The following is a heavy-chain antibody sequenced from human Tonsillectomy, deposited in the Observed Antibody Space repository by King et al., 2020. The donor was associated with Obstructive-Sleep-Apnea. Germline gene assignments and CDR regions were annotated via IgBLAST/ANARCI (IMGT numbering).Heavy chain of an antibody. Sequence: PLQESGPGLVKPSQTLSLTCTVSGGSISSRSYYWRWIRQPPGEGLEWIGFIYYTGSTYYNPSVKSRVSISVDTSKNQFSLRLSSVIAADTAVYYCARVGIVGPTRFDYYGLDVWGQETTVTVSS. V-gene: IGHV4-30-4*01. CDR2: IYYTGST. CDR3: ARVGIVGPTRFDYYGLDV. J-gene: IGHJ6*02. CDR1: GGSISSRSYY. D-gene: IGHD1-26*01.